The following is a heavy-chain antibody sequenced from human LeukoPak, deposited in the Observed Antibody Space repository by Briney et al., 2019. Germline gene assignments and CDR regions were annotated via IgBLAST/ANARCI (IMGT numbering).Heavy chain of an antibody. CDR1: GFTVSSNY. V-gene: IGHV3-53*01. Sequence: GGSLRLSCAASGFTVSSNYMSWVRQAPGKGLEWVSVIYSGGSTYYADSVKGRFTIPRDNSKNTLYLQMNSLRAEDTAVYYCAREIGRPDYYASSGYPDAFDIWGQGTMVTVSS. J-gene: IGHJ3*02. CDR3: AREIGRPDYYASSGYPDAFDI. D-gene: IGHD3-22*01. CDR2: IYSGGST.